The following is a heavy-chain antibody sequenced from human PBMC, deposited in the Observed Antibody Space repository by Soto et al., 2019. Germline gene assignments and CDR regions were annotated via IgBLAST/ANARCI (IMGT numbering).Heavy chain of an antibody. Sequence: QLQLQESGPRLVKPSETLSLTCTVSGGSISSSTYYWAWVRQPPGKGLEWIGSIYYSGSTYYSPSLKSRVTMSVDTSKGQFSLTLRSVPAADTAVYYCARQLWRSPLFWGQGTLVTVSS. V-gene: IGHV4-39*01. D-gene: IGHD3-16*01. CDR3: ARQLWRSPLF. CDR1: GGSISSSTYY. CDR2: IYYSGST. J-gene: IGHJ4*02.